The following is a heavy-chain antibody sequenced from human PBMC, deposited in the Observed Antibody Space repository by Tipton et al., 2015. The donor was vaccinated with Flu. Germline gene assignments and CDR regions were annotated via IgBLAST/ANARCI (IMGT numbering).Heavy chain of an antibody. Sequence: SLRLSCTASGFTFHDAWMSWVRQAPGKGLEWVGRILSKTDGGTTDYAAPVKGRFTISRDDSKNTVYLQMSSLKTEGTAMYYCISDVGVLRYAGWGQGTLVTVSS. CDR3: ISDVGVLRYAG. J-gene: IGHJ4*02. CDR2: ILSKTDGGTT. D-gene: IGHD3-9*01. CDR1: GFTFHDAW. V-gene: IGHV3-15*01.